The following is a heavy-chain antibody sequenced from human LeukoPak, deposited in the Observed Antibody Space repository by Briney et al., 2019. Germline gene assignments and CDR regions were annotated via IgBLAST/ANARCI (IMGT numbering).Heavy chain of an antibody. CDR2: ISAHNGNA. CDR3: ARDLERYYDLEGRSGY. CDR1: GGTFSNYG. J-gene: IGHJ4*02. V-gene: IGHV1-18*01. Sequence: ASVKVSCKASGGTFSNYGIGWVRQAPGQGLEWMGRISAHNGNANYAQKFQGRVTMTTDTLATTAYMELRSLRSDDTAVYYCARDLERYYDLEGRSGYWGQGTLVTVSS. D-gene: IGHD3-3*01.